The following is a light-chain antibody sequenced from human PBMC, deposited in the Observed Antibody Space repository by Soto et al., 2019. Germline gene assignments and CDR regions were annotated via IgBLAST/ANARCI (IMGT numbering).Light chain of an antibody. CDR3: QQYDNLPMYT. CDR2: DAS. V-gene: IGKV1-33*01. Sequence: DIQMTQSPSSLSASVGDRVTITCQASQDVSKFLNWYQQKPGKAPKLLIYDASNLETGVPSRFSGSGSGTDFTFTISSLQPEDIATYYCQQYDNLPMYTFGQGTKLAIK. CDR1: QDVSKF. J-gene: IGKJ2*01.